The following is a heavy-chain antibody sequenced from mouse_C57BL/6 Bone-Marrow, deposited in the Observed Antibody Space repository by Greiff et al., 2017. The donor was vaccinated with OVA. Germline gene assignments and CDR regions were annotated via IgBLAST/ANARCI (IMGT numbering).Heavy chain of an antibody. V-gene: IGHV1-81*01. CDR3: ARSRWDWYFDV. CDR1: GYTFTSYG. Sequence: QVHVKQSGAELARPGASVKLSCKASGYTFTSYGISWVKQRTGQGLEWIGEIYPRSGNTYYNEKFKGKATLTADKSSSTAYMELRSLTSEDSAVYFCARSRWDWYFDVWGTGTTVTVSS. CDR2: IYPRSGNT. J-gene: IGHJ1*03. D-gene: IGHD4-1*01.